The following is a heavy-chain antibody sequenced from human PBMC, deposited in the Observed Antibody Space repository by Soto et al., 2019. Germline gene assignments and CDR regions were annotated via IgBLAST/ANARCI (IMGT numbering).Heavy chain of an antibody. CDR3: ARKDDDWYYFDY. V-gene: IGHV1-69*02. Sequence: QVQLVQSGADVKKPGSSVKVSCKAYGGTFSSYTISWVRQAPGQGLEWMGRIIPILGIANYAQKFQGRVTITADKSTSTAYMELCSLRAEDTAGYYCARKDDDWYYFDYGGQGTLV. CDR1: GGTFSSYT. J-gene: IGHJ4*02. D-gene: IGHD3-9*01. CDR2: IIPILGIA.